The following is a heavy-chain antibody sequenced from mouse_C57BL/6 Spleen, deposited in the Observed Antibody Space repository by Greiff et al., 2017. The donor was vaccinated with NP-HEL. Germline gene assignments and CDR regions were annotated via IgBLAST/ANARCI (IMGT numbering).Heavy chain of an antibody. J-gene: IGHJ4*01. CDR2: IDPETGGT. CDR1: GYTFTDYE. CDR3: TRLLITTGAMDY. Sequence: QVQLKESGAELVRPGASVTLSCKASGYTFTDYEMHWVKQTPVHGLEWIGAIDPETGGTAYNQKFKGKAILTADKSSSTAYMELRSLTSEDSAVYYCTRLLITTGAMDYWGQGTSVTVSS. D-gene: IGHD1-1*01. V-gene: IGHV1-15*01.